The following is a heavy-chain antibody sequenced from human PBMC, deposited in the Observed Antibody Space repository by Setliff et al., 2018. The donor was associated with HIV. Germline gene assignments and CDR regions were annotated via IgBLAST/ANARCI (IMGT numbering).Heavy chain of an antibody. V-gene: IGHV4-4*09. Sequence: SETLSLTCSVSGFFNNFYWSWIRQPPNEGLEWIGNIFPTGTTNYNPSLQSRVTLSVDTSESQVSLSLTSVTAADTAVYYCARGAYPREFYFDSWGQGMLVTVSS. J-gene: IGHJ4*02. CDR2: IFPTGTT. CDR3: ARGAYPREFYFDS. CDR1: GFFNNFY. D-gene: IGHD2-21*01.